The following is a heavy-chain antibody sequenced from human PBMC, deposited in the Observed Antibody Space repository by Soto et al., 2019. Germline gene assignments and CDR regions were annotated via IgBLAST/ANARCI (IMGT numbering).Heavy chain of an antibody. CDR3: TAAYSYSSSLCFYH. CDR1: GFTFSKDW. D-gene: IGHD6-19*01. CDR2: IKSKADGGTI. Sequence: EVQLVESGGGLVKPGGSLRLSCAASGFTFSKDWMTWVRQAPGKGLEWIGRIKSKADGGTIEYAAPVKGRFSISRDDSENSLYLQMNSLKTEDRAVYSCTAAYSYSSSLCFYHWGQGALGTVSS. J-gene: IGHJ4*02. V-gene: IGHV3-15*01.